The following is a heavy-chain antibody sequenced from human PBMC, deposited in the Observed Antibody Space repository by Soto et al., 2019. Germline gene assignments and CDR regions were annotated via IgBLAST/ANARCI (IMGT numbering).Heavy chain of an antibody. CDR3: AKDRTAMVTSFDY. CDR1: GFTFSSYG. CDR2: ISYDGSNK. Sequence: QVQLVESGGGVVQPGRSLRLSCAASGFTFSSYGMHWVRQAPGKGLEWVAVISYDGSNKYYADSVKGRFTISRDNSKNTLYLQMNRLRAEDTAVYYCAKDRTAMVTSFDYWGQGTLVTVSS. J-gene: IGHJ4*02. D-gene: IGHD5-18*01. V-gene: IGHV3-30*18.